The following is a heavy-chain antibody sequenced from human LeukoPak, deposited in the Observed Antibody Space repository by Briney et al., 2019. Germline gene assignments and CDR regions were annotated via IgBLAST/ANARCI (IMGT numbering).Heavy chain of an antibody. J-gene: IGHJ3*01. Sequence: SETLSLTCAVYGVSFSGYYWSWIRQPPGKGLEWIGEINLRGSTNCDPSLKSRVTISVDTSKNHFSLKLSSVTAADTAVYYCARGPNWGGLRAVPWGQGTMVTVSS. CDR3: ARGPNWGGLRAVP. CDR2: INLRGST. V-gene: IGHV4-34*01. D-gene: IGHD7-27*01. CDR1: GVSFSGYY.